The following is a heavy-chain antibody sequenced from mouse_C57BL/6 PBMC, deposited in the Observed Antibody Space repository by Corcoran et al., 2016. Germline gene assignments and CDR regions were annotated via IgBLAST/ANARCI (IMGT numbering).Heavy chain of an antibody. Sequence: QVQLKQSGAELVRPGASVKLSCKASGYTFTDYYINWVKQRPGQGLEWIARIYPGSGNTYYNEKFKGKATLTAEKSSSTAYMQLSSLTSEDSAVYFCARNDYEGYFDYWGQGTTLTVSS. CDR1: GYTFTDYY. CDR3: ARNDYEGYFDY. V-gene: IGHV1-76*01. J-gene: IGHJ2*01. D-gene: IGHD2-4*01. CDR2: IYPGSGNT.